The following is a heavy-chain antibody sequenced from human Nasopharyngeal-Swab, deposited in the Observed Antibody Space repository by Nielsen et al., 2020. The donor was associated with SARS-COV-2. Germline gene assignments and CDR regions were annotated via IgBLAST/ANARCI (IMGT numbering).Heavy chain of an antibody. J-gene: IGHJ4*02. CDR3: AKDGDWNYRFWFSF. V-gene: IGHV3-23*01. Sequence: GESLKISCAASGFTFSSSDMSWVRQALGKGLEWLSTISGHTGNSYYRDSVRGRFTISRDNPKNTLYLQLNSLRAEDTAVYYCAKDGDWNYRFWFSFWGQGTLVTVSS. D-gene: IGHD2-21*02. CDR2: ISGHTGNS. CDR1: GFTFSSSD.